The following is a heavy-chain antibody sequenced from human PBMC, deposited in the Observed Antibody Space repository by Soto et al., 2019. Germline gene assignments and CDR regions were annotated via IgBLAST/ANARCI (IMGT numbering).Heavy chain of an antibody. V-gene: IGHV3-21*01. CDR1: GFPFSSYS. CDR2: ISSSSSYI. D-gene: IGHD2-2*01. J-gene: IGHJ4*02. Sequence: PGGSLRLSCAASGFPFSSYSMNWVRQAPGKGLEWVSSISSSSSYIYYADSVKGRFTISRDNAKNSLYLQMNSLRAEDTAVYYCARAHGVVPAAMPALFDYWGQGTLVTVSS. CDR3: ARAHGVVPAAMPALFDY.